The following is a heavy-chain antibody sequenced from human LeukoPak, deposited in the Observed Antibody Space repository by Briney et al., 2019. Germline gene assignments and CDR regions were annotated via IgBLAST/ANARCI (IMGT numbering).Heavy chain of an antibody. CDR2: VYTSGST. CDR3: ARISGGYSYGPFDY. CDR1: GGSISFYY. D-gene: IGHD5-18*01. J-gene: IGHJ4*02. V-gene: IGHV4-4*07. Sequence: SETLSLTCTVSGGSISFYYWSWIRQPAGKELEWIGRVYTSGSTNYNPSLKSRVTMSVDTSKNQISLKLSSVTAADTAVYYCARISGGYSYGPFDYWGQGTLVTVSS.